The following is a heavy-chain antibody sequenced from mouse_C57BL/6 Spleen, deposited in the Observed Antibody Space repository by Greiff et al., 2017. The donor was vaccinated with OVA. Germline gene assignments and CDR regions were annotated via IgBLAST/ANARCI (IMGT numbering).Heavy chain of an antibody. CDR3: ARSDYEGDYYAMDY. CDR1: GFTFSDYG. CDR2: ISSGSSTI. J-gene: IGHJ4*01. Sequence: EVMLVESGGGLVKPGGSLKLSCAASGFTFSDYGMHWVRQAPEKGLEWVAYISSGSSTIYYADTVKGRFTISRDNAKNTLFLQMTSLRSEDTAMYYCARSDYEGDYYAMDYWGQGSSVTVSS. V-gene: IGHV5-17*01. D-gene: IGHD2-4*01.